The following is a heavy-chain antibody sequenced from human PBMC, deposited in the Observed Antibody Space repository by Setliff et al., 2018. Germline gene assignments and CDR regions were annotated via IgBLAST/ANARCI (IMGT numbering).Heavy chain of an antibody. CDR1: GFTFSSHD. CDR2: ISASGASL. Sequence: TGGSLRLSCAASGFTFSSHDMNWVRQAPGKGLEWLSYISASGASLYHIDSVKGRFTISRDNAQNSLYLQMNSLRAEDTAVYYCARGSRGSRPDYWGQGTLVTVSS. D-gene: IGHD1-26*01. J-gene: IGHJ4*02. CDR3: ARGSRGSRPDY. V-gene: IGHV3-48*03.